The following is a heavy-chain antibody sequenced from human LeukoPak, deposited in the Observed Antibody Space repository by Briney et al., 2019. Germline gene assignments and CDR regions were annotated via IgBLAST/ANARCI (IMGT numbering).Heavy chain of an antibody. CDR1: GGSISSGGYC. D-gene: IGHD4-23*01. V-gene: IGHV4-31*03. Sequence: PSQTLSLTCTVSGGSISSGGYCWNWIRQHPGKGLEWIGCIYNSGSAYYNPSLKSRVTVSVDTSKHQFSLKLNSMIASVTAMYTSARDKDVGNPGYYFDYWGQGTLVTVSS. J-gene: IGHJ4*02. CDR2: IYNSGSA. CDR3: ARDKDVGNPGYYFDY.